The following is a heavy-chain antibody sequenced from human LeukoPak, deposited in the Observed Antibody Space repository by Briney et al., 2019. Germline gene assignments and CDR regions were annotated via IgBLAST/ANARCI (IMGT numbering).Heavy chain of an antibody. CDR3: ARGSCSSTSCFMDV. V-gene: IGHV1-3*01. Sequence: ASVKVSCKASEYTFSSYSIHWVRQAPGQMLEWMGWVNAGKGNTKYSQKLQGRVTITGDTSASTAYMELSSLRSEDTAVYYCARGSCSSTSCFMDVWGQGTTVTVSS. J-gene: IGHJ6*02. CDR2: VNAGKGNT. D-gene: IGHD2-2*01. CDR1: EYTFSSYS.